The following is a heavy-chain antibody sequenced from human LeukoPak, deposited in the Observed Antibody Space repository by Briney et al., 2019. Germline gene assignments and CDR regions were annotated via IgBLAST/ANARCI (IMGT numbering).Heavy chain of an antibody. CDR1: GGSISSSSYY. CDR3: ARGPTRGVYCSSTSCYSYYYHGMDV. D-gene: IGHD2-2*01. CDR2: IYYSGST. J-gene: IGHJ6*02. Sequence: SETLSLTCTVSGGSISSSSYYWGWIRQPPGQGLEWIGSIYYSGSTDYNPSLKSRVTISVDTSKNQFSLKLSSVPAADTAVYYCARGPTRGVYCSSTSCYSYYYHGMDVWGQGTTVTVSS. V-gene: IGHV4-39*07.